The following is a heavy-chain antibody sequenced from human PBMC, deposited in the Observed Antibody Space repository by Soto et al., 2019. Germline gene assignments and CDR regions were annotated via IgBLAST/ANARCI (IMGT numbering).Heavy chain of an antibody. J-gene: IGHJ4*02. CDR3: AKGASTTVFAFNDY. V-gene: IGHV3-9*01. CDR1: GFTFDGYA. CDR2: ISWNSGNL. D-gene: IGHD4-17*01. Sequence: EVQLVESGGGLVQPGRSLRLSCAASGFTFDGYAMHWVRQGPGKGLEWVSSISWNSGNLGYADSVKGRFTISRDNAKNSLYLLMNSLRGEDTALYYCAKGASTTVFAFNDYWGQGTLVTVSS.